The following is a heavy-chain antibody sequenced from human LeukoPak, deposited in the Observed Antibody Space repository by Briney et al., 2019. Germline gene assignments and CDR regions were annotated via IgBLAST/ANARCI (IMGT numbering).Heavy chain of an antibody. CDR3: ARDQTYYSGSGKNYYYMDV. Sequence: GGSLRLSCAASGFTFSSYWMSWVRQAPGKGLEWVANIKQDGSEKYYVDSVKGRFTISRDNTKNSLYLQMNSLRAEDTAVYYCARDQTYYSGSGKNYYYMDVWGKGTTVTISS. CDR2: IKQDGSEK. CDR1: GFTFSSYW. J-gene: IGHJ6*03. V-gene: IGHV3-7*01. D-gene: IGHD3-10*01.